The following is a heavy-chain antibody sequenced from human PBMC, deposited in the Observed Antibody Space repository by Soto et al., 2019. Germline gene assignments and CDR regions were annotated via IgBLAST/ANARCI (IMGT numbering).Heavy chain of an antibody. CDR1: GGSFSSGDYY. CDR2: IYYTGST. D-gene: IGHD4-17*01. J-gene: IGHJ6*02. Sequence: QVQLQESGPGVVKPSQTLSLTCTVSGGSFSSGDYYWSWVRQPPGKGLEWIGYIYYTGSTFNNPSLKSRVSISIDTSKTQFSLKLCSVTAADTAVYYCARIHFGDEPSYYYYGMDAWGQGTTVTGSS. V-gene: IGHV4-30-4*01. CDR3: ARIHFGDEPSYYYYGMDA.